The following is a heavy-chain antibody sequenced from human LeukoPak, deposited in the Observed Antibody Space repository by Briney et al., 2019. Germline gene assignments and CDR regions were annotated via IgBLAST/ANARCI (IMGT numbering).Heavy chain of an antibody. V-gene: IGHV4-39*01. J-gene: IGHJ4*01. CDR2: IYYSGST. CDR1: GGSISSSSYY. CDR3: ARSPTKYCSGGSCFNAPFDS. Sequence: SETLSLTCTVSGGSISSSSYYWGWIRQPPGKGLEWIGSIYYSGSTYYNPSLKSRVTISVDTSKNQFSLKLSSATAADTAVYYCARSPTKYCSGGSCFNAPFDSWGLGNMVTVSS. D-gene: IGHD2-15*01.